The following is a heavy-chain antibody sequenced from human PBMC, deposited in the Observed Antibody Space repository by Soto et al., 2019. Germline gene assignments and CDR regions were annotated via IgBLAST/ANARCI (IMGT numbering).Heavy chain of an antibody. D-gene: IGHD6-19*01. CDR1: GYSFTHYG. CDR2: INAYVGET. Sequence: QVQLVQSGAEVKKPGASVKVSCKASGYSFTHYGITWVRQAPGQGLEWTGWINAYVGETKSAQKYEGRVTVTMDTSTNTAYLQLRSLGSDDAAVYYCARGAGDTLDYWGQGTLVRVSA. V-gene: IGHV1-18*01. J-gene: IGHJ4*02. CDR3: ARGAGDTLDY.